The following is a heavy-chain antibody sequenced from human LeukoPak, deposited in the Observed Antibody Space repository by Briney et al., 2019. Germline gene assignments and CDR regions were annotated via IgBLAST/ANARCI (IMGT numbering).Heavy chain of an antibody. J-gene: IGHJ6*03. CDR3: AREGRRPPYYYYYMDV. CDR2: VSSTSRFI. V-gene: IGHV3-21*04. Sequence: GGSLRLSCAASGFTFTTYSMNWVRQAPGKGLEWVSFVSSTSRFISYADSVKGRFTISRDNAKNSLYLQMTSLRAEDTAVYYCAREGRRPPYYYYYMDVWGKGTTVTISS. CDR1: GFTFTTYS.